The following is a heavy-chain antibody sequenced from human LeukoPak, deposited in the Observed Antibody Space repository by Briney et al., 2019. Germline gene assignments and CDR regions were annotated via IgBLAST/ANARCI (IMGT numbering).Heavy chain of an antibody. V-gene: IGHV4-34*01. CDR2: INHSGST. D-gene: IGHD3-3*01. J-gene: IGHJ4*02. Sequence: SETLSLTCAVYGGSFSGYYWSWIRQPPGKGLEWIGEINHSGSTNYNPSLKSRVTIPVDTSKNQFSLKLSSVTAADTAVYYCARGRYYDFWSGYYAAGGYFDYWGQGTLVTVSS. CDR3: ARGRYYDFWSGYYAAGGYFDY. CDR1: GGSFSGYY.